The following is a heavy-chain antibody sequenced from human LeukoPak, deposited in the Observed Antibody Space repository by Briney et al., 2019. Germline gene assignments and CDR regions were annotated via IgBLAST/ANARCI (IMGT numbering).Heavy chain of an antibody. V-gene: IGHV4-34*01. CDR3: ARAADCSSTSCYTGGGWNYYYMDV. CDR1: GGSFSGYY. CDR2: INHSGST. D-gene: IGHD2-2*02. J-gene: IGHJ6*03. Sequence: PSETLSLTCAVYGGSFSGYYWSWIRQPPGKGLEWIGEINHSGSTNYNPSLKSRVTISVDTSKSQFSLKLSSVTAADTAVYYCARAADCSSTSCYTGGGWNYYYMDVWGKGTTVTVSS.